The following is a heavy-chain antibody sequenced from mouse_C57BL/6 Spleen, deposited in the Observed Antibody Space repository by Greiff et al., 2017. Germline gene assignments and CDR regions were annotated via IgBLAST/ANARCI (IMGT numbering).Heavy chain of an antibody. CDR3: ATYDYDRAYFDY. Sequence: QVQLQQPGAELVKPGASVKVSCKASGYTFTSYWMHWVKQRHGQGLEWIGRIHPYDSDTNYNQKFKGKATLTVDKSSSSAYMQLSLLTSEDSAFYYCATYDYDRAYFDYWGQGTTLTVSS. D-gene: IGHD2-4*01. CDR1: GYTFTSYW. V-gene: IGHV1-74*01. CDR2: IHPYDSDT. J-gene: IGHJ2*01.